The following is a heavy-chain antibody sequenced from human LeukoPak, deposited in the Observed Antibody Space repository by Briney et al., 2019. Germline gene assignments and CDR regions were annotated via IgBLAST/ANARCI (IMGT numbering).Heavy chain of an antibody. Sequence: ASVKVSCKASGYTFTSYYMHWVRQAPGQGLEWMGIINPSGGSTSYAQKFQGRVTMTRDTSTSTVYMELSSLRSEDTAVYYCARDWFSSGPQTDAFDIWGQGTMVTVSS. CDR1: GYTFTSYY. CDR2: INPSGGST. J-gene: IGHJ3*02. D-gene: IGHD6-19*01. CDR3: ARDWFSSGPQTDAFDI. V-gene: IGHV1-46*01.